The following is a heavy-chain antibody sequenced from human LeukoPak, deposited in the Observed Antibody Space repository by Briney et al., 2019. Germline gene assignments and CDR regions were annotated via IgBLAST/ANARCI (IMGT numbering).Heavy chain of an antibody. CDR3: ARETHMYCKSNSCYGYFDL. Sequence: SETLSLTCTVSGGSISSSSYYWGWIRQPPGKGLEWIGRIYTSGSTNYHPSLKSRVTVSLDISKNQFSLKLSSVTAADMAVYYCARETHMYCKSNSCYGYFDLWGRGTLVTVSP. D-gene: IGHD2-2*01. V-gene: IGHV4-39*07. J-gene: IGHJ2*01. CDR1: GGSISSSSYY. CDR2: IYTSGST.